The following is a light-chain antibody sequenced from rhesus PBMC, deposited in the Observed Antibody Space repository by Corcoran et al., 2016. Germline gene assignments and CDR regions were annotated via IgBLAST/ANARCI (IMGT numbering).Light chain of an antibody. CDR3: YQHSSGYS. CDR2: GAS. V-gene: IGKV3-10*01. Sequence: QVILTQSPATLSLSPGERATLSCRASQSVSSYLAWYQPKPGQAPRLLIYGASSRAPGIPDRFRGSGSGTDVTLTISSLEPEDVGVYHCYQHSSGYSFGQGTKVEIK. J-gene: IGKJ2*01. CDR1: QSVSSY.